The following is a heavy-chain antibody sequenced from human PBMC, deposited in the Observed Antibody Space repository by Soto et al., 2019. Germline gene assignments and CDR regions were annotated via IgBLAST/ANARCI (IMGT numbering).Heavy chain of an antibody. Sequence: EASVKFSCKASGGTFSSYAIIWVRQAPEQGLEWMGGIIPIFGTANYAQKFQGRVTITADESTSTAYMELSSLRAEDTAVYYCTREDYYGSKMHGMDVWGQGTTVTVSS. D-gene: IGHD3-22*01. V-gene: IGHV1-69*13. CDR2: IIPIFGTA. J-gene: IGHJ6*02. CDR1: GGTFSSYA. CDR3: TREDYYGSKMHGMDV.